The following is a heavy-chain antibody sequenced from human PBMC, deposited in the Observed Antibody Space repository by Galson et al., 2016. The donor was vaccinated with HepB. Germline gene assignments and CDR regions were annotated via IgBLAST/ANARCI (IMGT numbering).Heavy chain of an antibody. CDR2: IRGKVYSYTT. V-gene: IGHV3-72*01. CDR1: GFTLSDHH. D-gene: IGHD4-17*01. CDR3: ARGLGYPSMTTMTSAVY. J-gene: IGHJ4*02. Sequence: SLRLSCAASGFTLSDHHMDWVRQAPGKGLEWVGRIRGKVYSYTTEYAASVRGRFTITTDDSKNSLHLQMNSLKTEDTAVYYCARGLGYPSMTTMTSAVYWGQGTLVTVSS.